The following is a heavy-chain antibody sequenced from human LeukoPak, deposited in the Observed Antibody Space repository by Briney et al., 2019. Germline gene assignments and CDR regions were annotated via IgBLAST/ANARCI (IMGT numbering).Heavy chain of an antibody. CDR2: ISSSGSTI. J-gene: IGHJ6*02. Sequence: GGSLRLSCAASGFTFSDYYMSWIRQAPGKGLEWVSYISSSGSTIYYADSVKGRFTISRDNAKNSLYLQMNSLRAEDTAVYYCVRGFDDYGDYVLSRENYYYYYYGMDVWGQGTTVTVSS. CDR1: GFTFSDYY. V-gene: IGHV3-11*01. CDR3: VRGFDDYGDYVLSRENYYYYYYGMDV. D-gene: IGHD4-17*01.